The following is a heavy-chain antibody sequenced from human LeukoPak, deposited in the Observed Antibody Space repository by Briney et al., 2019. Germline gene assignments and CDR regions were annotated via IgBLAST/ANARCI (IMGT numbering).Heavy chain of an antibody. CDR3: ARGELGWSSGYYDY. CDR2: IYYSGST. Sequence: SETLSLTCTVSGGSISSYYWSWIRQPPGKGLERIGYIYYSGSTNYNPSLKSRVTISVDTSKNQFSLKLSSVTAADTAVYYCARGELGWSSGYYDYWGQGTLVTVSS. D-gene: IGHD3-22*01. CDR1: GGSISSYY. J-gene: IGHJ4*02. V-gene: IGHV4-59*01.